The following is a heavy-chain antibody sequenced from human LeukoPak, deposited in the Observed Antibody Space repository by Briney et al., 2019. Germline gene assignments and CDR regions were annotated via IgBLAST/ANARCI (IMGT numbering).Heavy chain of an antibody. D-gene: IGHD3-22*01. CDR3: ARAPRTSYYDSSGYYYYYFDY. J-gene: IGHJ4*02. V-gene: IGHV4-34*01. Sequence: QTSETLSLTCAVYGGSFSGYYWSWIRQPPGKGLEWIGEINHSGSTNYNPSLKSRVTISVDTSKNQFSLKLSSVTAADTAVYYCARAPRTSYYDSSGYYYYYFDYWGQGTLVTVSS. CDR2: INHSGST. CDR1: GGSFSGYY.